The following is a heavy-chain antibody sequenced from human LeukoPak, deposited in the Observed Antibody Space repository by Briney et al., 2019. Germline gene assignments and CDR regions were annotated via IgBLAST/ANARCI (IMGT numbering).Heavy chain of an antibody. D-gene: IGHD6-13*01. CDR1: GFNFNDYG. CDR3: ARFSTRGSSWFFDY. J-gene: IGHJ4*02. V-gene: IGHV3-33*01. CDR2: IWHDGNNK. Sequence: PGGSLRLSCAASGFNFNDYGMHWVRQAPGKGLEWVAIIWHDGNNKYYAGSVRGRFTISRDNSKNTLYLEMNSLRAEDTAVYYCARFSTRGSSWFFDYWGQGTLVTVSS.